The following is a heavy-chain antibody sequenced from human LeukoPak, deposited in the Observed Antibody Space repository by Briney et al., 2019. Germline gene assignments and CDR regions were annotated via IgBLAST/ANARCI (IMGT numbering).Heavy chain of an antibody. Sequence: ASVKVSCKASGYTFTGYYMHWVRQAPGQGLEWMGWINPNSGGTNYAQKFQGRVTMTRDTSISTAYMELSRLRSDDTAVYYCASQDYYDILTGFFGDYWGQGTLVTVSS. CDR3: ASQDYYDILTGFFGDY. J-gene: IGHJ4*02. D-gene: IGHD3-9*01. CDR1: GYTFTGYY. CDR2: INPNSGGT. V-gene: IGHV1-2*02.